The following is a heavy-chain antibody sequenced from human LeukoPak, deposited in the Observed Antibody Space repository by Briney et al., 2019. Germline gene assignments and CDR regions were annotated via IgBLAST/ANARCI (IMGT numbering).Heavy chain of an antibody. J-gene: IGHJ5*02. CDR2: IYYSGST. CDR3: ARSKMVRGVIITHGRPPRWFDP. Sequence: PSETLSLTCTVSGGSISSRNYYWGWIRQPPGKGLEWIGSIYYSGSTNYNPSLKSRVTISVDTSKNQFSLKLSSVTAADTAVYYCARSKMVRGVIITHGRPPRWFDPWGQGTLVTVSS. V-gene: IGHV4-39*07. CDR1: GGSISSRNYY. D-gene: IGHD3-10*01.